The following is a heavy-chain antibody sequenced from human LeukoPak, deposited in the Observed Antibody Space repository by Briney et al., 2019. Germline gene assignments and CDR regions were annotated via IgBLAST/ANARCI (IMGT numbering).Heavy chain of an antibody. CDR2: INSDSRTI. D-gene: IGHD5-24*01. CDR3: ARDIERWLQLSAFDI. J-gene: IGHJ3*02. CDR1: GFTFSRYS. Sequence: GGSLRLSCAASGFTFSRYSMNWVRQAPGKGLEWLSYINSDSRTIYYADSVKGRFTISRDNSKNTLYLQMNSLRAEDTAVYYCARDIERWLQLSAFDIWGQGTMVTVSS. V-gene: IGHV3-48*01.